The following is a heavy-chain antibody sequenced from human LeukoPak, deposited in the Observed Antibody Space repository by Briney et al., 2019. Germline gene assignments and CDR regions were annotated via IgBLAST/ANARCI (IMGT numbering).Heavy chain of an antibody. D-gene: IGHD2-21*02. CDR1: GYSISSGYL. V-gene: IGHV4-38-2*02. CDR3: ARGSGDWTYYFDY. Sequence: PSETLSLTCTVSGYSISSGYLWGWIRQPPGKGLEWIGSTYHGGTTYSNPSLKSRVIISEDTSKNQFSLKLSPVTAADTAVYYCARGSGDWTYYFDYWGQGTLVPVSS. CDR2: TYHGGTT. J-gene: IGHJ4*02.